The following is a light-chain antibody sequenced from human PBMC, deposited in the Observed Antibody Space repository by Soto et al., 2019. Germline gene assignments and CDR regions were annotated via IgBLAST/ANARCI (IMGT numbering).Light chain of an antibody. CDR2: CAS. CDR1: QSVSSN. Sequence: EIVMTQSPATLSVSPGERYTLSCMASQSVSSNLAWYQPKPCQSPRLLIYCASTRATVITASFIGSGSGTEFTLPISGLKSEDFADYYCQRYNNWPRTFGPGTKVEIK. J-gene: IGKJ3*01. V-gene: IGKV3-15*01. CDR3: QRYNNWPRT.